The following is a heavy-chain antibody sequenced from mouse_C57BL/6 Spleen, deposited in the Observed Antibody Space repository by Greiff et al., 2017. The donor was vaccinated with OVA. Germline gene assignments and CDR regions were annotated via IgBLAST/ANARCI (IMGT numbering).Heavy chain of an antibody. CDR1: GFTFSSYA. J-gene: IGHJ3*01. CDR3: TYGSQWGFAY. Sequence: EVKLMESGEGLVKPGGSLKLSCAASGFTFSSYAMSWVRQTPEKRLEWVAYISSGGDYIYYADTVKGRFTISRDNARNTLYLQMSSLKSEDTAMYYCTYGSQWGFAYWGQGTLVTVSA. V-gene: IGHV5-9-1*02. CDR2: ISSGGDYI. D-gene: IGHD1-1*01.